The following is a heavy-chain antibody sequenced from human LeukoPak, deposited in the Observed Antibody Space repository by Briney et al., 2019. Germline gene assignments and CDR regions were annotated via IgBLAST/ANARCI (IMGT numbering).Heavy chain of an antibody. D-gene: IGHD3-16*02. CDR2: INPISGGT. J-gene: IGHJ6*03. Sequence: ASVKVSCKASGYTFAGYYMHWVRQAPGQGLEWMGWINPISGGTNYAQKFQGRVTMTRDTSISTAYMELSRLRSDDTAVYYCARDADSGHMITFGGVIVNYYMDVWGKGTTVTISS. CDR1: GYTFAGYY. CDR3: ARDADSGHMITFGGVIVNYYMDV. V-gene: IGHV1-2*02.